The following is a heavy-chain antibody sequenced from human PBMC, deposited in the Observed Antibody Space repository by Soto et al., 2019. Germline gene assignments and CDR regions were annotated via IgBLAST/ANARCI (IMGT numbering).Heavy chain of an antibody. J-gene: IGHJ5*02. CDR2: IYYSGST. D-gene: IGHD2-2*02. CDR3: ARGVRVVVPAAIPWFDP. Sequence: SETLSLTCTVSGGSISSYYWSWIRQPPGKGLEWIGYIYYSGSTNYNPSLKSRVTMSVDTSKNQFSLKLSSVTVADTAVYYCARGVRVVVPAAIPWFDPWGQGTLVTVSS. CDR1: GGSISSYY. V-gene: IGHV4-59*01.